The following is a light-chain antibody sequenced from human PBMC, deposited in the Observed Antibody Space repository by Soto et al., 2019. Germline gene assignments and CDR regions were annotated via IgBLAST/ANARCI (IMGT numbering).Light chain of an antibody. Sequence: EVVLTQSPATLSLSPGERATLSCRASQSVNRYLAWYQQKPGQAPRLLMYDASNRATGIPARFRGSGSGTDFTLTISSLEPEDFAVYYCQQGDDWPITFGQGTRLDIK. CDR2: DAS. CDR1: QSVNRY. J-gene: IGKJ5*01. CDR3: QQGDDWPIT. V-gene: IGKV3-11*01.